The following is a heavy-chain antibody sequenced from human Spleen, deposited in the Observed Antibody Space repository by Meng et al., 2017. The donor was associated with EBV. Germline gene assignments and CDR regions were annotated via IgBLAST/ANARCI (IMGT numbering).Heavy chain of an antibody. CDR2: IYWDDDK. CDR1: GFSLNIGAVC. CDR3: AHMTSWDVFDM. Sequence: QITLKESGPALVKPTQTLTLTCTFSGFSLNIGAVCVGWIRQPPGKALEFLALIYWDDDKHFSPSLKRRLTITKDTSKNQVVLTLINMDPMDTGTYFCAHMTSWDVFDMWGQGTVVTVSS. D-gene: IGHD6-6*01. J-gene: IGHJ3*02. V-gene: IGHV2-5*02.